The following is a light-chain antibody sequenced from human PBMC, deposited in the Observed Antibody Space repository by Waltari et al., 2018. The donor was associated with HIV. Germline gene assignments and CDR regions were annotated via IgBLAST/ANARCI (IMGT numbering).Light chain of an antibody. V-gene: IGKV3-15*01. J-gene: IGKJ4*01. CDR1: QSISNK. CDR2: DAS. Sequence: IVMTQSPAILSVSPGERATLSCRADQSISNKLAWYQQKPGQAPRLLIYDASTRATGVPAMFSGSGSGTDFTLTISSLQSGDFAIYYCQQYNNWLTFGGGTKVEIK. CDR3: QQYNNWLT.